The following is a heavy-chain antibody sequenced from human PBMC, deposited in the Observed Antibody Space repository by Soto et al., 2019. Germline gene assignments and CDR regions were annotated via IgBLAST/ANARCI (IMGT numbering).Heavy chain of an antibody. CDR1: GFTFSDYY. CDR3: ARDPSRRSPPDL. Sequence: GGSLRLSCAVSGFTFSDYYMTWFRQAPGKGLEWVSYISSTSAYTNYADSVKGRFTISRDNAKNLLYLQMTSLRDEDTAVYFCARDPSRRSPPDLWGQGTLVTVPQ. CDR2: ISSTSAYT. V-gene: IGHV3-11*05. D-gene: IGHD6-6*01. J-gene: IGHJ5*02.